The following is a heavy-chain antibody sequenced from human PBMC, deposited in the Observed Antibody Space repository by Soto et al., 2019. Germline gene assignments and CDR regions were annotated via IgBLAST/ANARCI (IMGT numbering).Heavy chain of an antibody. Sequence: QITLKESGPTLVKPTQTLTLTCTFSGFSLSTSGVGVGWIRQPPGKALEWLALIYWDDDKRYSPSLKSRLTITKNTSKNQMVLTMTNMYPVDTATYSCAHRGSVWVSSWFDPWGQGTLVTVSS. CDR3: AHRGSVWVSSWFDP. J-gene: IGHJ5*02. V-gene: IGHV2-5*02. D-gene: IGHD7-27*01. CDR1: GFSLSTSGVG. CDR2: IYWDDDK.